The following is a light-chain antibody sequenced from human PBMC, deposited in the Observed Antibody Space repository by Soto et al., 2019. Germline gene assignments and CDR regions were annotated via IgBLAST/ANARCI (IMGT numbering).Light chain of an antibody. Sequence: VSASVGDRLTITRRASRDISNSLAWYQQTPGKAPKLLLRGASSLHRGVPYRFSGGGAGTECTLTISSLQPEDGATDYGQQSYSTLWTFGQGTKVDIK. CDR1: RDISNS. CDR2: GAS. V-gene: IGKV1-12*01. CDR3: QQSYSTLWT. J-gene: IGKJ1*01.